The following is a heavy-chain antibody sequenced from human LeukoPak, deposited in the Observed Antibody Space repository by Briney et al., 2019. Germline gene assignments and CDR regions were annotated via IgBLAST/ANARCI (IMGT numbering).Heavy chain of an antibody. D-gene: IGHD1-1*01. CDR2: ISYDGSNK. CDR3: AKELERRNYYYYGMDV. Sequence: HPGGSLRLSCAASGFTFSGYGMHWVRQAPGKGLEWVALISYDGSNKYYADSVKGRFTISRDNSKNTLYLQMNSLRAEDTAVYYCAKELERRNYYYYGMDVWGQGTTVTVSS. V-gene: IGHV3-30*18. CDR1: GFTFSGYG. J-gene: IGHJ6*02.